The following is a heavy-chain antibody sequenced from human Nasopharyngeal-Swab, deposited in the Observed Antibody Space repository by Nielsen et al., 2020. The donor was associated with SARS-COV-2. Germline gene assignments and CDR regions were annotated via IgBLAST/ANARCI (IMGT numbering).Heavy chain of an antibody. CDR2: IYTSGST. D-gene: IGHD3-10*01. J-gene: IGHJ6*02. CDR1: GGSISSYY. Sequence: SETLSLTCTVSGGSISSYYWSWIRQPAGKGLEWIGRIYTSGSTNYNPSLKSRVTMSVDTSKNQFSLKLGSVTAADTAVYYCARDQRLWFGESADYYYYGMDVWGQGTTVTVSS. CDR3: ARDQRLWFGESADYYYYGMDV. V-gene: IGHV4-4*07.